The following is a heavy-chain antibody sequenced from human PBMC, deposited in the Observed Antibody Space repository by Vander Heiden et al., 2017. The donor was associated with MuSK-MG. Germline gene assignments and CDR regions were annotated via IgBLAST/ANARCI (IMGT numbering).Heavy chain of an antibody. Sequence: QVQLVQSGAEVTKPGASVTVSCKASGYAFTNYYIHWVRQAPGQGLEWMGIIDPSDGSTSYAQKFQGRVSMTRDTSTSTVHMELSSLRSEDTAVYYCASGGTSNYFDYWAQGTLLTVSS. CDR3: ASGGTSNYFDY. D-gene: IGHD2-15*01. CDR1: GYAFTNYY. CDR2: IDPSDGST. J-gene: IGHJ4*02. V-gene: IGHV1-46*01.